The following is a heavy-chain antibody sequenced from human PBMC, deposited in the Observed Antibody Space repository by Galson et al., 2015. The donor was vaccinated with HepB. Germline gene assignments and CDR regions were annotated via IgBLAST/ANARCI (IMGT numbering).Heavy chain of an antibody. V-gene: IGHV1-46*01. CDR2: INPSGGST. D-gene: IGHD3-10*01. CDR1: GYTFTSYY. J-gene: IGHJ5*02. Sequence: SVKVSCKASGYTFTSYYMHWVRQAPGQGLEWMGIINPSGGSTSYAQKFQGRVTMTRDTSTSTVYMELSSLRSEDTAVYYCATSSYGSGSYYRAAWFDPWGQGTLVTVSS. CDR3: ATSSYGSGSYYRAAWFDP.